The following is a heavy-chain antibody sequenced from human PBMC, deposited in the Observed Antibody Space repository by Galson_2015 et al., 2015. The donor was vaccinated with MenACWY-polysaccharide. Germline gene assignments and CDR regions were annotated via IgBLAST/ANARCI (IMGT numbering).Heavy chain of an antibody. CDR3: AKEGGAIGKYPLDS. D-gene: IGHD1-14*01. J-gene: IGHJ4*02. CDR2: ISYSGTSK. Sequence: SLRLSCAASGFSFSRCGMSWVRQIPGKGLEWVAGISYSGTSKYHADSVRGRFTISRDNSKNTLFLQMASLRAEDTAMYYCAKEGGAIGKYPLDSWGQGALVTVSS. V-gene: IGHV3-23*01. CDR1: GFSFSRCG.